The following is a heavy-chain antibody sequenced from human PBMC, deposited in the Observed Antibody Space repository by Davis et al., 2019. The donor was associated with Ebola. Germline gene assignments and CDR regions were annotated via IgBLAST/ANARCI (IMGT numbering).Heavy chain of an antibody. CDR3: ARFYGSGSYYRNWFDP. D-gene: IGHD3-10*01. J-gene: IGHJ5*02. CDR2: IYYSGST. CDR1: GGSISSYY. Sequence: MPSETLSLTCTVSGGSISSYYWSWIRQPPGKGLEWIGYIYYSGSTNYNPSLKSRVTISVDTSKNQFSLRLSSVTAADTAVYYCARFYGSGSYYRNWFDPWGQGTLVTVSS. V-gene: IGHV4-59*01.